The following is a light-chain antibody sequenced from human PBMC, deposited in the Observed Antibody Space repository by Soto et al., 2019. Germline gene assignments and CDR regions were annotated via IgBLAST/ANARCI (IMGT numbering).Light chain of an antibody. CDR1: QGISSG. CDR3: QQGDHFPYT. CDR2: ASS. Sequence: DIQMTQSPSSVSASVGDSVTITCRASQGISSGSAWDQHKPGKAPKLLIYASSRLQSGLPSRFSGSRSGTDLTLTISSLQPEDFATYYCQQGDHFPYTFDPGTKVDI. V-gene: IGKV1-12*01. J-gene: IGKJ3*01.